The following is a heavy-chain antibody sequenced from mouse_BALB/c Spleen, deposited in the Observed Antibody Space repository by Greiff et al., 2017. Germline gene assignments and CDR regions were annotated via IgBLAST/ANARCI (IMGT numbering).Heavy chain of an antibody. CDR2: ISSGGSYT. CDR3: ARQLGSTGFDY. J-gene: IGHJ2*01. CDR1: GFTFSSYG. Sequence: EVKLMESGGDLVKPGGSLKLSCAASGFTFSSYGMSWVRQTPDKRLEWVATISSGGSYTYYPDSVKGRFTISRDNAKNTLYLQMSSLKSEDTAMYYCARQLGSTGFDYWGQGTTLTVSS. D-gene: IGHD3-1*01. V-gene: IGHV5-6*01.